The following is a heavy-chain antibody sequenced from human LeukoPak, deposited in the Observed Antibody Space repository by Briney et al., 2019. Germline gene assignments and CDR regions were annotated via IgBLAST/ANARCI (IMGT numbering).Heavy chain of an antibody. CDR1: GYSFTSYW. V-gene: IGHV5-51*01. J-gene: IGHJ6*03. D-gene: IGHD2-2*01. CDR2: IYPGDSDT. CDR3: ARHLPAAINYYMDV. Sequence: GESLEISCKGSGYSFTSYWIGWVRQIPGKGLEWVVIIYPGDSDTRYSPSFQGQVTISADKSISTAYLQWSSLKASDTAMYYCARHLPAAINYYMDVWGKGTTVTVSS.